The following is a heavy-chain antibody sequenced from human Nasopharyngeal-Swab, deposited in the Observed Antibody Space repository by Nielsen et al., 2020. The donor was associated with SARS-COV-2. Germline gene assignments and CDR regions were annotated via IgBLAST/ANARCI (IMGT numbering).Heavy chain of an antibody. V-gene: IGHV1-18*01. Sequence: ASVTVSCKASGYTFSNYPFSWARQAPGQGLEWVGWINSYTGDTSYAQNLQDRVTLTTDTSTNTAYMELRSLTSDDTAVYYCARVVNGVTGGDYWGQGTLVTVSS. J-gene: IGHJ4*02. CDR2: INSYTGDT. CDR3: ARVVNGVTGGDY. D-gene: IGHD3-3*01. CDR1: GYTFSNYP.